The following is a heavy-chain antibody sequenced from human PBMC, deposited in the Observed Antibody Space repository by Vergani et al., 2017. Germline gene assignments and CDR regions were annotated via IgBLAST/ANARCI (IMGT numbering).Heavy chain of an antibody. D-gene: IGHD5-12*01. CDR1: GFTFNHYA. CDR3: AKANARKSGYDYPCYYHAMDV. Sequence: EVQLLESGGDLVQPGGSLRLSCAASGFTFNHYAMNWVRQAPGKGLEWVSGISGSGGSTYYAGSVKGRFTISRDSSKNTLYLQMNSLSAGDTAVYYCAKANARKSGYDYPCYYHAMDVWGQGTTVTVSS. CDR2: ISGSGGST. V-gene: IGHV3-23*01. J-gene: IGHJ6*02.